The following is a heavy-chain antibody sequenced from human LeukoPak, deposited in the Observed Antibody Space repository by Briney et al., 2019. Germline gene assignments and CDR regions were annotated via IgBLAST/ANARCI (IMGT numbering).Heavy chain of an antibody. V-gene: IGHV1-2*02. Sequence: SGTASFSATAYTCTGYCMHWIHQAPVQGLAGMVCIKPNSSGTNYAQKFQGRVAMTRDTSISTAYMELSRLRSDDTAVYYCARDLNSASDISTGYYKRDDYWGQGTPVTVSS. CDR3: ARDLNSASDISTGYYKRDDY. D-gene: IGHD3-9*01. CDR1: AYTCTGYC. J-gene: IGHJ4*02. CDR2: IKPNSSGT.